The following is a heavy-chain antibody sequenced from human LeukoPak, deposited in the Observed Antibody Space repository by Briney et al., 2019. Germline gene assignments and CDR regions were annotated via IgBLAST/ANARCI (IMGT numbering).Heavy chain of an antibody. CDR1: GGSISSSSYY. CDR3: ASHYYGSGSYYSPSWFDP. CDR2: IYYSGST. Sequence: SETLSLTCTVSGGSISSSSYYWGWIRQPPGKGLEWIGSIYYSGSTFYNPSLKSRVTISVDTSKNHFSLKLSSVTAADTAVYYCASHYYGSGSYYSPSWFDPWGQGTLVTVSS. V-gene: IGHV4-39*01. D-gene: IGHD3-10*01. J-gene: IGHJ5*02.